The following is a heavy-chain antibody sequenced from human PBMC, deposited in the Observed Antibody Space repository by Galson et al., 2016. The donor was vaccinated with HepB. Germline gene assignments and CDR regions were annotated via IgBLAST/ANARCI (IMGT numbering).Heavy chain of an antibody. D-gene: IGHD3-10*01. Sequence: LSLTCTVSGGSVSSSSYYWGWIRQPPGKGLEWIGSVYYSGSTYYNPSLKSRVTISVDTSKNQLSLKLTSVTAADTAVYYCARDSAGSFDLWGRGTLVTVSS. CDR2: VYYSGST. CDR1: GGSVSSSSYY. J-gene: IGHJ2*01. CDR3: ARDSAGSFDL. V-gene: IGHV4-39*07.